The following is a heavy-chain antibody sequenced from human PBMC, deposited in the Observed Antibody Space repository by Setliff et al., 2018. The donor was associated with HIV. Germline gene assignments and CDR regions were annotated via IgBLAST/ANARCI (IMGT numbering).Heavy chain of an antibody. Sequence: SETLSLTCTVSGGSISSGSYFWTWIRQPAGKGLEWIGRIYTSGSTNYNPSLKSRVTISVDTSKSQFSLRLNSVTATDTALYYCARGRFHRLHRPYSGSGSLGIQYFDYWGQGTLVTVSS. J-gene: IGHJ4*02. V-gene: IGHV4-61*02. CDR1: GGSISSGSYF. D-gene: IGHD3-10*01. CDR2: IYTSGST. CDR3: ARGRFHRLHRPYSGSGSLGIQYFDY.